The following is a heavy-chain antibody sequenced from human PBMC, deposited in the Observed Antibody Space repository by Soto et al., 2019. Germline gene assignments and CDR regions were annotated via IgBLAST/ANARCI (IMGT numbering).Heavy chain of an antibody. Sequence: SVKVSCKASGGAFSSYAISWVRQAPGQGLEWMGGIIPIFGTANYAQKFQGRVTITADESTSTAYMELSSLRSEDTAVYYCARAGVVPAAILSSYYYYGMDVWGQGTTVTVSS. CDR2: IIPIFGTA. D-gene: IGHD2-2*01. V-gene: IGHV1-69*13. J-gene: IGHJ6*02. CDR3: ARAGVVPAAILSSYYYYGMDV. CDR1: GGAFSSYA.